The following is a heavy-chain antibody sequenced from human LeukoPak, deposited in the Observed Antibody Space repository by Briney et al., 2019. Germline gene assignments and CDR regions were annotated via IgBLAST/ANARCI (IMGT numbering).Heavy chain of an antibody. V-gene: IGHV1-18*01. Sequence: ASVKVSCKASGYTFTSYGISWVRQAPGQGLEWMGWISAYNGNTNYAQKLQGRVTMTTDTSTSTAYMELRSLRSDDTAVYYCARDDYYDSSGFFDYWGQGTLVTVSS. J-gene: IGHJ4*02. CDR1: GYTFTSYG. CDR3: ARDDYYDSSGFFDY. CDR2: ISAYNGNT. D-gene: IGHD3-22*01.